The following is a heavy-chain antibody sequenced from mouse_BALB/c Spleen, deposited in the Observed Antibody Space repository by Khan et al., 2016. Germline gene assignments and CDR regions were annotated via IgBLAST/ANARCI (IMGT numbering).Heavy chain of an antibody. J-gene: IGHJ3*01. CDR3: AKSDGYDVGYAY. V-gene: IGHV1-54*01. Sequence: QVQLKESGAELVRPGTSVKVSCKASGYAFTNYLIEWVKQRPGQGLEWIGVINPGSGGTNYNEKFKGKATLTADKSSSTAYMQLSSLTSDDTAVFFGAKSDGYDVGYAYWGQGTLVTVSA. CDR2: INPGSGGT. D-gene: IGHD2-2*01. CDR1: GYAFTNYL.